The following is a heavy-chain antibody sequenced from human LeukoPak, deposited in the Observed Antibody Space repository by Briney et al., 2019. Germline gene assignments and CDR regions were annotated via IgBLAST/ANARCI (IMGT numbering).Heavy chain of an antibody. Sequence: KPSGTLSLTCTVSGGPVSSASHYWSSIRQPPGKGLEWIGFGFYSGSTYYNPSLKSRVTISVDTSKNQFSLKLSSVTAADTAVYSCARGPYGSGSQRHNWFDPWGQGTLVTVSS. CDR3: ARGPYGSGSQRHNWFDP. J-gene: IGHJ5*02. CDR2: GFYSGST. CDR1: GGPVSSASHY. V-gene: IGHV4-61*01. D-gene: IGHD3-10*01.